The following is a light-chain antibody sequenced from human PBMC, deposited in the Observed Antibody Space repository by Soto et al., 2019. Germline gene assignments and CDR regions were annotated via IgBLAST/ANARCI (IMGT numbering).Light chain of an antibody. J-gene: IGKJ4*01. V-gene: IGKV3-15*01. CDR3: QQYNDWPLT. CDR1: QSVGSK. CDR2: GAS. Sequence: EVVMTQSPATLSVSPGERATLSCRASQSVGSKVAWYQQKPGQAPSLLIYGASLRATGIPARFSGSGSGARFTLTISSLQSEDFAVYHCQQYNDWPLTFGEGTKVDI.